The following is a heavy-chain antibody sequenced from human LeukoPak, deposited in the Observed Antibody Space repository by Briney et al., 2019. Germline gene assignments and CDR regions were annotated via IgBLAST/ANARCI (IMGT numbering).Heavy chain of an antibody. CDR2: ISGSGGST. CDR3: IKQWLYLGAFDI. D-gene: IGHD6-19*01. Sequence: GGSLRLSCAASGFTISSYAMSWVRQAPGKGLEWVSAISGSGGSTNYADSVKGRFTISRDNSKNTLYLQMNSLRAEDTAVYYCIKQWLYLGAFDIWGQGTMVTVSS. V-gene: IGHV3-23*01. CDR1: GFTISSYA. J-gene: IGHJ3*02.